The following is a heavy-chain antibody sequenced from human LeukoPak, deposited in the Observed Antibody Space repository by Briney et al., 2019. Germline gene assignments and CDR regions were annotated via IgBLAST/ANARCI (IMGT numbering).Heavy chain of an antibody. CDR3: ARDRNQFDY. J-gene: IGHJ4*02. Sequence: SETLSLTCAVYGGSFSGYYWSWIRQPPGKGLEWIGYIYYSGSTNYNPSLKSRVTISVDTSKNQFSLKLSSVTAADTAVYYCARDRNQFDYWGQGTLVTVSS. D-gene: IGHD1-14*01. CDR1: GGSFSGYY. V-gene: IGHV4-59*08. CDR2: IYYSGST.